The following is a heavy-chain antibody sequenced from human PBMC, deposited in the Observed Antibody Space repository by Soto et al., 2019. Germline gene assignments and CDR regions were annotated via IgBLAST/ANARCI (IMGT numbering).Heavy chain of an antibody. CDR1: GFTFSSYW. Sequence: GGSLRLSCAASGFTFSSYWMSWVRQAPGKGLEWVANIKQDGSEKYYVDSVKVRFTITRDNAKNSLYLKMNSMRAEDTAGYYWARGLGRGYCSSTSCYDAFDIWGQGTMVTVSS. V-gene: IGHV3-7*01. CDR3: ARGLGRGYCSSTSCYDAFDI. D-gene: IGHD2-2*01. J-gene: IGHJ3*02. CDR2: IKQDGSEK.